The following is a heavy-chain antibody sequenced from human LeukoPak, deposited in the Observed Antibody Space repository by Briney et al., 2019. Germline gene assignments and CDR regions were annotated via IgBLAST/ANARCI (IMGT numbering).Heavy chain of an antibody. CDR2: VKQDGSEK. CDR3: ARDWTDTAMGVFDY. V-gene: IGHV3-7*01. J-gene: IGHJ4*02. Sequence: GGSLRLSCAASGFTFSSYWMSWVRQAPGKGLEWVANVKQDGSEKYYVDSVKGRFIISRDNAKNSLYLQMNSLRAEDTAVYYCARDWTDTAMGVFDYWGQGTLVTVSS. CDR1: GFTFSSYW. D-gene: IGHD5-18*01.